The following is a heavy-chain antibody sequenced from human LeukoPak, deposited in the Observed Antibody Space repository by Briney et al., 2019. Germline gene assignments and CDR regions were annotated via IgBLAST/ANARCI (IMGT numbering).Heavy chain of an antibody. V-gene: IGHV1-69*04. D-gene: IGHD3-22*01. CDR3: ARDSSGYYYDY. Sequence: RRASVKVSCKASGGTFSSYAISWVRQAPGQGLEWMGRIIPILGIANYAQKFQGRVTITADKSTSTAYMELSSLRSEDTAVYYCARDSSGYYYDYWGQGTLVTVSS. J-gene: IGHJ4*02. CDR2: IIPILGIA. CDR1: GGTFSSYA.